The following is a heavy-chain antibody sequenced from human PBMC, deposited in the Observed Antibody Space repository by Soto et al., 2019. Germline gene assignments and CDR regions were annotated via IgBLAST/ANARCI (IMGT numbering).Heavy chain of an antibody. Sequence: QVRLQESGPGLVKPSDALSLTCNVSGDSVNSRDYYWTWVRQPPGKGLEWMGYMYFTGSTNYNPSLKGRVTRSRDTAKNQVYLKLNYVTAADTAVYYGVRKRLLVKVVSDSWGQGTLVTVSS. V-gene: IGHV4-61*08. D-gene: IGHD2-15*01. CDR2: MYFTGST. CDR1: GDSVNSRDYY. CDR3: VRKRLLVKVVSDS. J-gene: IGHJ4*02.